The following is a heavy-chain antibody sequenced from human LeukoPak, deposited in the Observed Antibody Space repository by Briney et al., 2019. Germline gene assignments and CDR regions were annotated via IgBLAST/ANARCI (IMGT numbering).Heavy chain of an antibody. CDR3: ARDLGPGGIAGDFDY. D-gene: IGHD6-13*01. Sequence: GASVKVSCKASGYTFTSYYMHWVRQAPGQGLEWMGIINPSGGSTSYAQKFQGRVTMTRDTSTSTVYMELRSLRSDDTAVYYCARDLGPGGIAGDFDYWGQGTLVTVSS. V-gene: IGHV1-46*01. CDR2: INPSGGST. CDR1: GYTFTSYY. J-gene: IGHJ4*02.